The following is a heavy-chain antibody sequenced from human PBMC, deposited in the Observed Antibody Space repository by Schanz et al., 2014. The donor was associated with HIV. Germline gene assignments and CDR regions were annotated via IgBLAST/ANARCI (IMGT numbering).Heavy chain of an antibody. CDR2: IYSGDTT. J-gene: IGHJ6*02. Sequence: EVQLVESGGGLIQPGKSLRLSCAPSGFSVSSSYMSWVRQAPGKGLEWVSVIYSGDTTFYADSVKGRFTISRDKSKNTLYLQMNSLRVEDTAVYFCARSPSYGMDVWGQGTTVTVSS. V-gene: IGHV3-53*01. CDR3: ARSPSYGMDV. CDR1: GFSVSSSY.